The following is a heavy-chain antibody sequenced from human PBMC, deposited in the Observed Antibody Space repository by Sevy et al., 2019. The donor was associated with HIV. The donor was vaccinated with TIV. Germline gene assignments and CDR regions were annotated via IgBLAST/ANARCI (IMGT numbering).Heavy chain of an antibody. CDR2: MSYDGSNQ. J-gene: IGHJ5*02. D-gene: IGHD7-27*01. CDR1: GFTFSDYA. Sequence: GGSLRLSCAASGFTFSDYAMHWVRLAPGKGLEWVALMSYDGSNQYYEDSVKGRFTISRDNSKNTLYLQMNSLRVEDTAVYYCAKGDGALTGIDPCGQGTLVTVSS. V-gene: IGHV3-30*18. CDR3: AKGDGALTGIDP.